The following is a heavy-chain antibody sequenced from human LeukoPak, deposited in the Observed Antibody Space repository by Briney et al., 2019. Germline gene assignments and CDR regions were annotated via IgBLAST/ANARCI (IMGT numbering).Heavy chain of an antibody. CDR2: IYYSGST. D-gene: IGHD3-22*01. CDR1: GGSLSSYY. V-gene: IGHV4-59*01. Sequence: PSETLSLTCTVSGGSLSSYYWSWIRQPPGKGLEWIGYIYYSGSTNYNPSLKSRVTISVDTSKNQFSLKLSSVTAADTAVYYCARDPSIYDSSGSDYWGQGTLVTVSS. CDR3: ARDPSIYDSSGSDY. J-gene: IGHJ4*02.